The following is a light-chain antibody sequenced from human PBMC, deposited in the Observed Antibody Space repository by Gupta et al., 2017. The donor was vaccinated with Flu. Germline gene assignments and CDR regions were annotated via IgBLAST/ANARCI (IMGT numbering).Light chain of an antibody. V-gene: IGKV3-20*01. CDR3: QQYGSSPRT. J-gene: IGKJ1*01. Sequence: LSLYPRAGSVISSSAGYHGGSCSGAWYQQTPGQAPRLLIYGASSRATGIPDRFSGSGSGTDFTLTISRLEPEDFAVYYCQQYGSSPRTFGQGTKVEIK. CDR2: GAS. CDR1: YHGGSCS.